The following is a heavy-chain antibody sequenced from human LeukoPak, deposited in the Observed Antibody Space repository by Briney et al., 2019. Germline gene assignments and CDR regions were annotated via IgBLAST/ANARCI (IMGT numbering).Heavy chain of an antibody. V-gene: IGHV1-69*01. CDR3: ARDRLSVSPGQRMNWFDP. Sequence: SVKASCKASGGTFSSYAISWVRQAPGQGLEWMGGIIPIFGTANYAQKFQGRVTITADESTSTAYMELSSLRSEDTAVYYCARDRLSVSPGQRMNWFDPWGQGTLVTVSS. D-gene: IGHD1-1*01. J-gene: IGHJ5*02. CDR2: IIPIFGTA. CDR1: GGTFSSYA.